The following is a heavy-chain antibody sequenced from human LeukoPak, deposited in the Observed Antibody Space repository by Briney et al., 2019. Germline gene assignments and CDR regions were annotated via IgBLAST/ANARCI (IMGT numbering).Heavy chain of an antibody. CDR2: IYYSWST. J-gene: IGHJ6*02. CDR1: GGSISSGDYY. Sequence: PSQTLSLTCTVSGGSISSGDYYWSWIRQPPGKGLEWIGYIYYSWSTYYNPSLKSRVTISVDTSKNQFSLKLSSVTAADTAVYYCARGNTVRGVIEDYYYYGMDVWGQGTTVTVSS. D-gene: IGHD3-10*01. V-gene: IGHV4-30-4*01. CDR3: ARGNTVRGVIEDYYYYGMDV.